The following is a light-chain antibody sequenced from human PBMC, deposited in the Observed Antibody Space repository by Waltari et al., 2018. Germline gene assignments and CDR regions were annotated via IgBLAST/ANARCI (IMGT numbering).Light chain of an antibody. CDR3: QQYYNTPFT. CDR2: WAY. Sequence: DIVMTQSPDSLAVSLGERATINCKSSQSVLYSSNNKNYLTWYQKKPGQPPKLLIYWAYTRESGVPDRLSGSGSGTDFTLTISSLQAEDVAVYYCQQYYNTPFTFGPGTKVDVK. CDR1: QSVLYSSNNKNY. J-gene: IGKJ3*01. V-gene: IGKV4-1*01.